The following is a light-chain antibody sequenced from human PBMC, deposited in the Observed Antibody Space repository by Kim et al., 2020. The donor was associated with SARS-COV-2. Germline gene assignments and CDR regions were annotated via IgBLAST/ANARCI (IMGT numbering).Light chain of an antibody. J-gene: IGLJ3*02. CDR3: AIWYSNTWV. CDR2: YKSDSNK. Sequence: FTCTMRSAISVVIYNIYGYQQKPDSLPQFPLRYKSDSNKQQASGVPSRFSGSKDATTNAGLLVISGLQSQDEADYYCAIWYSNTWVFGGGTQLTVL. V-gene: IGLV5-39*01. CDR1: SAISVVIYN.